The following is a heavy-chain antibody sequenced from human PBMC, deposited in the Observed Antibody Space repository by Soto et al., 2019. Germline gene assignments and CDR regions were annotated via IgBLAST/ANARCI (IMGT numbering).Heavy chain of an antibody. J-gene: IGHJ1*01. D-gene: IGHD2-21*01. V-gene: IGHV1-69*13. CDR3: ARCLGPVVYFQH. Sequence: ASVQVSCKASGGTFSSYAISWVRQAPGQGLEWMGGIIPIFGTANYAQKFQGRVTITADESTSTAYMELRSLRSDDTAVYYCARCLGPVVYFQHWGQGTLVTVSS. CDR2: IIPIFGTA. CDR1: GGTFSSYA.